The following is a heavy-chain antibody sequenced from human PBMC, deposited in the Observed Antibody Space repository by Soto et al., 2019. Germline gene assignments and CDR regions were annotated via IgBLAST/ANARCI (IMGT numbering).Heavy chain of an antibody. Sequence: GGSLRLSCAASGFTFSSYDMHWVRQATGKGLEWVSAIGTAGDTYYPGSMKGRFTISRENAKNSLYLQMNSLRAGDTAVYYCARAKGGDYYDSSGYYFDYWGQGTLVTVSS. CDR3: ARAKGGDYYDSSGYYFDY. CDR2: IGTAGDT. J-gene: IGHJ4*02. V-gene: IGHV3-13*01. D-gene: IGHD3-22*01. CDR1: GFTFSSYD.